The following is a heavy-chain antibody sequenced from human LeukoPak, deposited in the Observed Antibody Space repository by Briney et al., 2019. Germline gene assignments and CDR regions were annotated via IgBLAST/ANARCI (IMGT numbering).Heavy chain of an antibody. Sequence: SETLSLTCTVSGGSISSSSYYWGWIRQPPGKGLGWIGSIYYSGSTYYNPSLKSRVTISVDTSKNQFSLKLSSVTAADTAVYYCARLGTVVDAFDIWGQGTMVTVSS. CDR3: ARLGTVVDAFDI. J-gene: IGHJ3*02. CDR1: GGSISSSSYY. CDR2: IYYSGST. D-gene: IGHD1-26*01. V-gene: IGHV4-39*01.